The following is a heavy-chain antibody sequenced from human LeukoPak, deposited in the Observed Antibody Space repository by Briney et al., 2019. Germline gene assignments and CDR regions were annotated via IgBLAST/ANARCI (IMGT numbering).Heavy chain of an antibody. CDR3: GRGPLGYYGPKRGDYYYGRDV. CDR2: ISAYNGNT. V-gene: IGHV1-18*01. CDR1: GYTFTSYG. D-gene: IGHD4-17*01. Sequence: ASVKVSCKASGYTFTSYGISWVRQAPGQGLEWMGWISAYNGNTNYAQKLQGRVTMTTDTSTSTAYMELRSLRSDDTAVYYCGRGPLGYYGPKRGDYYYGRDVGGQGTTVTVSS. J-gene: IGHJ6*02.